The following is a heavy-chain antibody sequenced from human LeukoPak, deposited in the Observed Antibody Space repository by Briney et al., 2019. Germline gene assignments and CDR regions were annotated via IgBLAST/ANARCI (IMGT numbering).Heavy chain of an antibody. J-gene: IGHJ4*02. CDR3: VRYFDWPRPFDY. Sequence: GASVKVSCKASGYTFTSYGISWVRPAPGQGLEWMGWISAYNGNANYAQNLQGRVTMTTDTSTSTAYMELRSLRSDDTAVYYCVRYFDWPRPFDYWGQGTLVTASS. V-gene: IGHV1-18*04. D-gene: IGHD3-9*01. CDR1: GYTFTSYG. CDR2: ISAYNGNA.